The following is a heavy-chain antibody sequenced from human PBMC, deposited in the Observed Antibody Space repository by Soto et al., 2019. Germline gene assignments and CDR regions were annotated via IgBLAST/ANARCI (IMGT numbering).Heavy chain of an antibody. J-gene: IGHJ3*02. Sequence: SETLSLTCTVSGGSISSYYWSWIRQPAGKGLEWIGRIYTSGSTNYNPSLKSRVTMSVDTSKNQFSLKLSSVTAADTAVYYCARAAGYYDSSGYYRDEYAFDIWGQGTIVTVSS. V-gene: IGHV4-4*07. CDR2: IYTSGST. CDR3: ARAAGYYDSSGYYRDEYAFDI. CDR1: GGSISSYY. D-gene: IGHD3-22*01.